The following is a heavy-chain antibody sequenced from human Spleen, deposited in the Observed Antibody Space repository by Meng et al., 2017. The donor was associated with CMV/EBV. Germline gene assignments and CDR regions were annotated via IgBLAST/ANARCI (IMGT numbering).Heavy chain of an antibody. J-gene: IGHJ4*02. D-gene: IGHD2-2*01. CDR3: ARDRWDVVVPVLGY. CDR2: INPNTGGR. CDR1: GYTFTGYY. Sequence: SGYTFTGYYIHWVRQAPGQGLEYMGWINPNTGGRNYGQKFQGRVTMTRETSTSTAYMELTRLKSDDTAVYYCARDRWDVVVPVLGYWGQGTLVTVSS. V-gene: IGHV1-2*02.